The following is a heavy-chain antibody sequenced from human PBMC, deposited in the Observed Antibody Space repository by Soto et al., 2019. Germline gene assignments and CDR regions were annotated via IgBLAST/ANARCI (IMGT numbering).Heavy chain of an antibody. J-gene: IGHJ6*02. Sequence: SVKVSCKASGGTFSSYAISWVRQAPGQGLEWMGGIIPIFGTANYAQKFQGRVTITADKSTSTAYMELSSLRSEDTAVYYCARTDITMVRGVKGMDVWGQGTTVTVSS. D-gene: IGHD3-10*01. V-gene: IGHV1-69*06. CDR1: GGTFSSYA. CDR3: ARTDITMVRGVKGMDV. CDR2: IIPIFGTA.